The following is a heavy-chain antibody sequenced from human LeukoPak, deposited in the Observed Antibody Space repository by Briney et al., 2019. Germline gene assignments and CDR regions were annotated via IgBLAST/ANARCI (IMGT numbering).Heavy chain of an antibody. D-gene: IGHD3-16*01. CDR3: ARVHYDYVWGSGYYFDY. J-gene: IGHJ4*02. V-gene: IGHV4-59*01. Sequence: SETLSLTCTVSGGSISSYYWSWIRQPPGKGLEWIGYIYYSGSTNYNPSLKSRVTISVDTSKNQFSLKLISVTAADTAVYYCARVHYDYVWGSGYYFDYWGQGTLVTVSS. CDR1: GGSISSYY. CDR2: IYYSGST.